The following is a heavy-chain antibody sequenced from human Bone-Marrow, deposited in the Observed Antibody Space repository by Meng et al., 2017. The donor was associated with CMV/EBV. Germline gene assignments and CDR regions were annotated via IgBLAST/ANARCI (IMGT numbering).Heavy chain of an antibody. CDR3: ASLWGSGYDYAFDP. CDR2: IYYSGST. Sequence: SETLSLTCTVSGGPISGYYWSWVRQPPGKGLEWIGYIYYSGSTNYNPSLKSRVTISVDPSKNQFSLKLTSVTAADTAVYYCASLWGSGYDYAFDPWGQGTLVTVSS. J-gene: IGHJ5*02. D-gene: IGHD5-12*01. CDR1: GGPISGYY. V-gene: IGHV4-59*01.